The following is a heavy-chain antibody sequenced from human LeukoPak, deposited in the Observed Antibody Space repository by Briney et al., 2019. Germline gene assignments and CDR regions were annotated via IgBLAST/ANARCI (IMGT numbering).Heavy chain of an antibody. Sequence: PPGGSLRLSCAASGFTFISYAMSSVRQPPGKGLEWVSAISGSGGSTYYAVYVKGRFNIARDNSKNTLYLQMNSLRAEDTAVYYCAKDRNLIAAADFDYWGQGTLVTVSS. D-gene: IGHD6-13*01. CDR2: ISGSGGST. J-gene: IGHJ4*02. CDR1: GFTFISYA. CDR3: AKDRNLIAAADFDY. V-gene: IGHV3-23*01.